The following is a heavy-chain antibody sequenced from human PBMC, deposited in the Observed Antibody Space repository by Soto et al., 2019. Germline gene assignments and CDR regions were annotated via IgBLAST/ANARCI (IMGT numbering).Heavy chain of an antibody. J-gene: IGHJ4*02. D-gene: IGHD3-22*01. V-gene: IGHV4-61*01. CDR2: IYYSGST. Sequence: SETLSLTCTVSGGSVSSGSYYWSWIRQPPGKGLEWIGYIYYSGSTYYNPSLKSRVTISVDTSKNQFSLKLSSVTAADTAVYYCARTRLQYYYDSSGYSLFDYWGQGTLVTVSS. CDR1: GGSVSSGSYY. CDR3: ARTRLQYYYDSSGYSLFDY.